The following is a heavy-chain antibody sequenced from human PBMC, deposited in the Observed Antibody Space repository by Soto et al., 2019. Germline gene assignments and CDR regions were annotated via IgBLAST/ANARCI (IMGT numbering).Heavy chain of an antibody. V-gene: IGHV3-11*06. Sequence: VGSLRLSCAASGFTFSDYYMSWIRQAPGKGLEWVSYISSSSSYTNYADSVKGRFTISRDNAKNSLYLQMNSLRAEDTAVYYCARAGDGSSWYQLVFDYWGQGTLVTVSS. J-gene: IGHJ4*02. D-gene: IGHD6-13*01. CDR2: ISSSSSYT. CDR1: GFTFSDYY. CDR3: ARAGDGSSWYQLVFDY.